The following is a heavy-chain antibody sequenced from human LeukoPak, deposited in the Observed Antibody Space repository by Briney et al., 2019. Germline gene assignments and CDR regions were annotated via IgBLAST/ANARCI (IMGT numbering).Heavy chain of an antibody. CDR2: ISYDGTNK. D-gene: IGHD4-17*01. V-gene: IGHV3-30*03. CDR3: ARGFPYDDPTEGYYYLMDV. CDR1: GFTFSSYG. J-gene: IGHJ6*02. Sequence: PGRSLRLSCAASGFTFSSYGMHWVRQAPGKGLEWLSVISYDGTNKYYADSVKGRFTISRDNSMNMLYVQINSLRPEDTAVYYCARGFPYDDPTEGYYYLMDVWGQGTTVTVSS.